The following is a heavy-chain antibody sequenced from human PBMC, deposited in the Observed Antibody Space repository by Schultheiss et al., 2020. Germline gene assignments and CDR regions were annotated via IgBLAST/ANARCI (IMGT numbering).Heavy chain of an antibody. CDR1: GFTFSSYG. D-gene: IGHD2-8*01. CDR3: ARGCTNGVCYMGNGMDV. Sequence: GESLKISCAAAGFTFSSYGMHWVRQAPGKGLEWVAVIWYDGSNKYYADSVKGRFTISRDNSKNTLYLQMNSLRAEDTAVYYCARGCTNGVCYMGNGMDVWGQGTTVTVSS. CDR2: IWYDGSNK. V-gene: IGHV3-33*01. J-gene: IGHJ6*02.